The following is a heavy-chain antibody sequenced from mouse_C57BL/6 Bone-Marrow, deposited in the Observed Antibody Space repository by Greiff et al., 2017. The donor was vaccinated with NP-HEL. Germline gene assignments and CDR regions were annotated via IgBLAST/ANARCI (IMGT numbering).Heavy chain of an antibody. V-gene: IGHV2-2*01. CDR2: IWSGGST. D-gene: IGHD1-1*01. Sequence: QVQLQQSGPGLVQPSQSLSITCTVSGFSLTSYGVHWVRQSTGKGLEWLGVIWSGGSTDYNAALLSRLSISKDNSKSQVFFKMNSLQAEDTAIYYCARIFTTVVGYAMDYWGQGTSVTVSS. J-gene: IGHJ4*01. CDR3: ARIFTTVVGYAMDY. CDR1: GFSLTSYG.